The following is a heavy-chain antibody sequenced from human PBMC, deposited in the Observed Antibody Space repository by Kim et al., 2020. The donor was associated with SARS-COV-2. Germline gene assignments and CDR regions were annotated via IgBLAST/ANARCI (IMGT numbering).Heavy chain of an antibody. CDR3: AIGNYYGSGSEEFDY. J-gene: IGHJ4*02. D-gene: IGHD3-10*01. Sequence: SVKVSCKASGGTFSSYAISWVRQAPGQGLEWMGGIIPIFGTANYAQKFQGRVTITADESTSTAYMELSSLRSEDTAVYYCAIGNYYGSGSEEFDYWGQGTLVTVSS. CDR2: IIPIFGTA. V-gene: IGHV1-69*13. CDR1: GGTFSSYA.